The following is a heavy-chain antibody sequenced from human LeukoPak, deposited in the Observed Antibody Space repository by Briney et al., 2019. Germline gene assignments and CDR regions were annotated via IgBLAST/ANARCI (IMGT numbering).Heavy chain of an antibody. CDR2: IHHTEGT. Sequence: SETLSLTCAVSGYPISSCYFWGWIRQPPGKGLEWIGSIHHTEGTYYNPSLKSRLTMPQDMSANKVSLKMTSVTDADTAVYYCVRGPPRLVSYWGRGTLVTVSS. CDR1: GYPISSCYF. V-gene: IGHV4-38-2*01. D-gene: IGHD5/OR15-5a*01. CDR3: VRGPPRLVSY. J-gene: IGHJ4*02.